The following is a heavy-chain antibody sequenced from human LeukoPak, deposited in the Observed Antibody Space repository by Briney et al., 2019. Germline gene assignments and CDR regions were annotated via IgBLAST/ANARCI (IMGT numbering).Heavy chain of an antibody. V-gene: IGHV3-23*01. Sequence: GGSLRLSCAASGFTFSSYAMSWVRQAPGKGLEWVSAIIGSGGSTYYADSVKGRFTISRDNSKNTLYLQMNSLRAEDTAVYYCAKDLPGGLLWFGESIGGYFDYWGQGTLVTVSS. J-gene: IGHJ4*02. CDR2: IIGSGGST. CDR1: GFTFSSYA. D-gene: IGHD3-10*01. CDR3: AKDLPGGLLWFGESIGGYFDY.